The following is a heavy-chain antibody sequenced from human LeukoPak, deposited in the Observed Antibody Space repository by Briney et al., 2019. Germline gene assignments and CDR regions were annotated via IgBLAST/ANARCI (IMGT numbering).Heavy chain of an antibody. CDR3: ARGIDYDFWSGYPGTLYPFDY. J-gene: IGHJ4*02. D-gene: IGHD3-3*01. CDR2: INAGGNT. CDR1: GGSFSGYY. Sequence: SETLSLTCGFSGGSFSGYYWNWVRQSPNKGLEWIGEINAGGNTNYNPSLKSRVTISVDTSKNQFSLKLSSVTAADTAVYYCARGIDYDFWSGYPGTLYPFDYWGQGTLVTVSS. V-gene: IGHV4-34*01.